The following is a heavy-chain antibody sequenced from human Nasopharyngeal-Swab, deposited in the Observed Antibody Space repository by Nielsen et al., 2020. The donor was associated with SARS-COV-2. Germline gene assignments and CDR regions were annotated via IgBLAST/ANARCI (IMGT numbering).Heavy chain of an antibody. Sequence: ASVKVSCKASGYTFTSYYMHWVRQAPGQGLEWMGIINPSGGSTSYAQKFQGRVTVTRDTSTSTVYMELSSLRSEDTAVYYCARDRNNPYYYYYMDVWGKGTTVTVSS. CDR1: GYTFTSYY. V-gene: IGHV1-46*01. D-gene: IGHD1-14*01. CDR2: INPSGGST. CDR3: ARDRNNPYYYYYMDV. J-gene: IGHJ6*03.